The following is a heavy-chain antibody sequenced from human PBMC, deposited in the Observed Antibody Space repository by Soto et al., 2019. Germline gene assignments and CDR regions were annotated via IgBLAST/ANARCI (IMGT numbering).Heavy chain of an antibody. D-gene: IGHD3-10*01. CDR1: GGSISSYY. CDR3: ARGITMVRGVIPFDP. Sequence: PSETLSLTCTVSGGSISSYYWSWIRQPPGKGLEWIGYIYYSGSTNYNPSLKSRVTISVDMSKNQFSLKLSSVTAADTAVYYCARGITMVRGVIPFDPWGQGTLVTVSS. V-gene: IGHV4-59*01. J-gene: IGHJ5*02. CDR2: IYYSGST.